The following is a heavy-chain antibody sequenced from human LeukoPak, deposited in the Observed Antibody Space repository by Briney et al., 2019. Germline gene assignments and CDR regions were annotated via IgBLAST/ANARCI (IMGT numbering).Heavy chain of an antibody. J-gene: IGHJ4*02. D-gene: IGHD3-22*01. CDR1: GFTFSSYS. CDR2: INISSSYI. V-gene: IGHV3-21*01. CDR3: ARDLPYYYDSSGYYTPGVGY. Sequence: PRGSLRLSCAASGFTFSSYSMNGVRQAPGKGLKWVSSINISSSYIYYADSVKGRFTISRDNAKNSLYLQMNSLRAEDTAVYYCARDLPYYYDSSGYYTPGVGYWGQGTLVTVSS.